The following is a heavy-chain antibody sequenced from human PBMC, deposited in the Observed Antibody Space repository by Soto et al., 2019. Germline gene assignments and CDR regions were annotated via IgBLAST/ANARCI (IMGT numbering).Heavy chain of an antibody. CDR1: GFTVSSNY. J-gene: IGHJ4*02. D-gene: IGHD6-6*01. V-gene: IGHV3-53*01. CDR3: ARAGAKQLTREYYFDY. Sequence: GGSLSLSCAASGFTVSSNYMSWVRQAPGKGLEWASVIYSGGSTYYADSVKGRFTISRDNSKNTLYLQMNSLRAEDTAVYYCARAGAKQLTREYYFDYWGQGTLVTVSS. CDR2: IYSGGST.